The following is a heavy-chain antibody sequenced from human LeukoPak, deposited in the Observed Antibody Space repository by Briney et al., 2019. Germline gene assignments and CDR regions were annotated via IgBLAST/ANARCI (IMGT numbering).Heavy chain of an antibody. D-gene: IGHD6-13*01. CDR3: TTGIAAAGGRGFGA. J-gene: IGHJ5*02. Sequence: GGSLRLSCAASGFTFSNARMSWVRQAPGKGLGWVGRIKSKTDGGTTDYAAPVKGRFTISRDDSKNTLYLQMNSLKTEDTAVYYCTTGIAAAGGRGFGAWGQGTLVTVSS. V-gene: IGHV3-15*01. CDR1: GFTFSNAR. CDR2: IKSKTDGGTT.